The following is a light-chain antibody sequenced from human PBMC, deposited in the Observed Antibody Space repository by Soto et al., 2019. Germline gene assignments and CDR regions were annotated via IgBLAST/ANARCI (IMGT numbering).Light chain of an antibody. J-gene: IGKJ1*01. CDR1: QSVGSK. Sequence: EIVMTQSPTTLSVSPGERATLSCRASQSVGSKLAWYQQKPGQAPRLLIHGASTRATGIPARFSGSGSGTEFTLTISSLQSEDFSVYYCQQYNTWPRAFGQGTMVEIK. V-gene: IGKV3-15*01. CDR3: QQYNTWPRA. CDR2: GAS.